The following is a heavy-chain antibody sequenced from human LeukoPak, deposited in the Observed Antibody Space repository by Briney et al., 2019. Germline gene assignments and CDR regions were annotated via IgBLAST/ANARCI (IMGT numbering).Heavy chain of an antibody. CDR2: IYYSGNT. J-gene: IGHJ5*02. V-gene: IGHV4-59*01. Sequence: PSQTLSLTCAVSGGSISSYYWSWFRQPPGKGLEWIGYIYYSGNTNYNPSLKSRVTISVDTSKNQFSLKLSSVIAADTAVYYCARGPTMVRGVRTKWFDPWGQGTLVTVSS. CDR1: GGSISSYY. D-gene: IGHD3-10*01. CDR3: ARGPTMVRGVRTKWFDP.